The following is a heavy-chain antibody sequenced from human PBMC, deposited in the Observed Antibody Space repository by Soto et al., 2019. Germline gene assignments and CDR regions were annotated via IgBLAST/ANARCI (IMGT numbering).Heavy chain of an antibody. CDR3: ARGFEGQHLVGYGMDV. D-gene: IGHD6-6*01. CDR1: GGSFSGYY. CDR2: INHSGST. Sequence: PSETLSLTCAVYGGSFSGYYWSWIRQPPGKGLEWIGEINHSGSTNYNPSLKSRVTISVDTSKNQFSLKLSSVTAADTAVYYCARGFEGQHLVGYGMDVWGQGTTVTVSS. V-gene: IGHV4-34*01. J-gene: IGHJ6*02.